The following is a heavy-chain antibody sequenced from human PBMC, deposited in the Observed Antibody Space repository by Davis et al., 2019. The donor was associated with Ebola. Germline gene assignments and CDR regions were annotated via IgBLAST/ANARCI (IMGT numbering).Heavy chain of an antibody. CDR1: GYTFTSYA. CDR3: AGSSTWYHSAEY. Sequence: AASVKVSCKASGYTFTSYAIHWVRQAPGQRLEWMGWLNAGNGNTKYSQKFQGRVTITRDTSASTAYMELSSLRSEDTAVYYCAGSSTWYHSAEYWGQGTLVTVSS. J-gene: IGHJ4*02. CDR2: LNAGNGNT. D-gene: IGHD6-13*01. V-gene: IGHV1-3*01.